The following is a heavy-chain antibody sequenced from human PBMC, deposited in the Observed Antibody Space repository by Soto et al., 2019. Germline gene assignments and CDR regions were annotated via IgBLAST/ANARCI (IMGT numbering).Heavy chain of an antibody. J-gene: IGHJ6*03. V-gene: IGHV3-23*01. CDR3: AKAGYFDWLLYYYYMDV. CDR1: GFTFSSYA. Sequence: GWSLRLSCAASGFTFSSYAMSWVRQAPGKALEWVSAISGSGGSTYYADSVKGRFTISRDNSKNTLYLQMNSLRAEDTAVYYCAKAGYFDWLLYYYYMDVWGKGTTVTVSS. D-gene: IGHD3-9*01. CDR2: ISGSGGST.